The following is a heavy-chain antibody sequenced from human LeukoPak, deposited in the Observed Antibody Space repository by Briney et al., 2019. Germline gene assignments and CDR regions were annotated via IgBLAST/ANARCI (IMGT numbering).Heavy chain of an antibody. CDR1: GGSISSYY. J-gene: IGHJ4*02. Sequence: ETLSLTCTVSGGSISSYYWSWIRQSPGKGLEWVSMFYSGGSTFYADSVKGRFTIARDSSKNTLYLQMNTLRAEDTAVYYCVTYQLLLYGFDYWGQGTLVTVSS. CDR2: FYSGGST. V-gene: IGHV3-53*01. CDR3: VTYQLLLYGFDY. D-gene: IGHD2-2*01.